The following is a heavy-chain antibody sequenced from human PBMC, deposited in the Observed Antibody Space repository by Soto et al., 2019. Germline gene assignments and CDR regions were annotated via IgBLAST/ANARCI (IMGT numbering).Heavy chain of an antibody. CDR3: VRTSLVVAAATREDY. CDR2: INSDGSST. CDR1: GFTFSSYW. J-gene: IGHJ4*02. D-gene: IGHD2-15*01. Sequence: EVQLVESGGGLVQPGESLRLSCAASGFTFSSYWMHWVRQAPGKGLVWVSRINSDGSSTSYAGSVKGRFTISRDNAKNTLYLHMTSLRAEDTAVYYCVRTSLVVAAATREDYWGQGTLVTVSS. V-gene: IGHV3-74*01.